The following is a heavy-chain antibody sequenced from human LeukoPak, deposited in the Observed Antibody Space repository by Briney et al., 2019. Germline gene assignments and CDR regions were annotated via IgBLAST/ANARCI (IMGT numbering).Heavy chain of an antibody. CDR3: ARFSGSSNFDY. J-gene: IGHJ4*02. V-gene: IGHV1-2*02. CDR1: GYTFTGYY. Sequence: ASVKVSCKASGYTFTGYYMHWVRQAPGQELEWMGWIYPNNGGTNYAQNFQGRVTMTRDTSMSTAYMELSSLRSDDTAVYYCARFSGSSNFDYWGQGTLVTVSS. CDR2: IYPNNGGT. D-gene: IGHD1-26*01.